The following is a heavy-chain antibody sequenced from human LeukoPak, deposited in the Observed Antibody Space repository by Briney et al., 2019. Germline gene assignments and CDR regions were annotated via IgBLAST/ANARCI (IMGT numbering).Heavy chain of an antibody. D-gene: IGHD6-13*01. CDR3: AKDQGYSSSWYDPYNWFDP. CDR2: ISGSGGST. V-gene: IGHV3-23*01. CDR1: GFTFSSYA. Sequence: GGSLRLSCAASGFTFSSYAMSWVRQAPGKGLEWVSAISGSGGSTYYADSVKGRFTISRDNSKNTLYLQMNSLRAEDTAVYYCAKDQGYSSSWYDPYNWFDPWGQGTLVTVSS. J-gene: IGHJ5*02.